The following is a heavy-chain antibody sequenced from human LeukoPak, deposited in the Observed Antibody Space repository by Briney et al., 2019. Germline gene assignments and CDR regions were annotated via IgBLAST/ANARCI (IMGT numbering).Heavy chain of an antibody. D-gene: IGHD1-1*01. V-gene: IGHV1-46*01. Sequence: GASVKVSCKASGYTFTSYYMHWVRQAPGQGLEWMGIINPSGGSTSYAQKFQGRVTMTRDTSISTAYMEVSRLRSDDTAVYYCATLGNSDLFDQWGQGTLVTVSS. CDR3: ATLGNSDLFDQ. CDR1: GYTFTSYY. J-gene: IGHJ4*02. CDR2: INPSGGST.